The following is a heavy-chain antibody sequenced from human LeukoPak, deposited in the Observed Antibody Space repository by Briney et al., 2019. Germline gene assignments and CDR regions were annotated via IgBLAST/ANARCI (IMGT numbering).Heavy chain of an antibody. J-gene: IGHJ4*02. CDR3: ARLGFDWFGYPDY. D-gene: IGHD3-9*01. CDR1: GFAFTKAW. V-gene: IGHV3-64*01. CDR2: ISSNGGST. Sequence: PGGSLRLSCAASGFAFTKAWMTWVRQAPGKGLEYVSAISSNGGSTYYANSVKGRFTISRDNSKNTLYLQMGSLRAEDMAVYYCARLGFDWFGYPDYWGQGTLVTVSS.